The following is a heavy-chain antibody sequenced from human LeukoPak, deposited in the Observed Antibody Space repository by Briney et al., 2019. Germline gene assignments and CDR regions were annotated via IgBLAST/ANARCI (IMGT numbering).Heavy chain of an antibody. D-gene: IGHD3-22*01. CDR2: IDGGGGRT. Sequence: GGSLRLSCTASGFAFSSYAMSWVRQAPGVGLEWVSAIDGGGGRTWHADSVRGRFTISRDNSKNTLFMQMNILRAEDTAVYYCAKDFYDSSGSRYDYWGQGTLVTVSS. CDR1: GFAFSSYA. J-gene: IGHJ4*02. CDR3: AKDFYDSSGSRYDY. V-gene: IGHV3-23*01.